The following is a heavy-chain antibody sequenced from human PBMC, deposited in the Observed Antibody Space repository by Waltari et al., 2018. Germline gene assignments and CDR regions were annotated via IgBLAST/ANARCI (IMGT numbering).Heavy chain of an antibody. Sequence: QVQLQESGPGLVKPSETLSLTCTASGGSISSYYWTWIRQPPGKGLEWIGYIYYSGSTNYNPSLKSRVTISVDTSKNQFSLKLSSVTAADTAVYYCASWSDYGDYGLDYWGQGTLVTVSS. CDR1: GGSISSYY. CDR2: IYYSGST. D-gene: IGHD4-17*01. J-gene: IGHJ4*02. V-gene: IGHV4-59*01. CDR3: ASWSDYGDYGLDY.